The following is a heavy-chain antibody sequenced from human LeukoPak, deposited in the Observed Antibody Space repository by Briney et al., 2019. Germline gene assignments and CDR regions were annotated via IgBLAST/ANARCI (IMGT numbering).Heavy chain of an antibody. Sequence: GGSLRLSCAASGFTFSSYAMSWVRQAPGKGLEWVSAISGSGGSTYYADSVKGRFTISRDNAKNSLYLQMNSLRAEDTAVYYCARRYCTSTNCYAFENWGQGTLVTVSS. D-gene: IGHD2-2*01. CDR2: ISGSGGST. J-gene: IGHJ4*02. V-gene: IGHV3-23*01. CDR1: GFTFSSYA. CDR3: ARRYCTSTNCYAFEN.